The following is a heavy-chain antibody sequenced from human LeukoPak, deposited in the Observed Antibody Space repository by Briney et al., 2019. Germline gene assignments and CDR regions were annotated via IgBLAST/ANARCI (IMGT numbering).Heavy chain of an antibody. CDR1: GFTFSTTY. J-gene: IGHJ4*02. D-gene: IGHD3-22*01. CDR3: ARLLYYHDSSVYQRYFDY. CDR2: LISGGNT. V-gene: IGHV3-53*03. Sequence: AGGSLSFPFPALGFTFSTTYLNGSGQPPGKGRDWSSILISGGNTHYADSVKGRFTISRDNSQNTLYLQMNSLRPEDTAVYYCARLLYYHDSSVYQRYFDYWGQGTLVTVSS.